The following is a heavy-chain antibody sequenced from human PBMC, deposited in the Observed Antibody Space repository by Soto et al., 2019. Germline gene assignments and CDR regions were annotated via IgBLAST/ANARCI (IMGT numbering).Heavy chain of an antibody. CDR2: INAGNGNT. V-gene: IGHV1-3*01. CDR1: GYTFTSYA. CDR3: ARDLEDNIVVVPAALNY. J-gene: IGHJ4*02. Sequence: ASVKVSCKASGYTFTSYAMPWVRQAPGQRLEWMGWINAGNGNTKYSQKFQGRVTITRDTSASTAYMELSSLRSEDTAVYYCARDLEDNIVVVPAALNYWGQGTLVTVSS. D-gene: IGHD2-2*01.